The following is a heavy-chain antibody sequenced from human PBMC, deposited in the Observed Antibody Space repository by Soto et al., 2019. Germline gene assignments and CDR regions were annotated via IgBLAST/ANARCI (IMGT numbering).Heavy chain of an antibody. D-gene: IGHD2-15*01. J-gene: IGHJ1*01. CDR2: ISGSGGST. CDR3: AKDSTLGYCSGGSCYFAEYFQH. V-gene: IGHV3-23*01. Sequence: GGSLRLSCAASGFTFSSYAMSWVRQAPGKGLEWVSAISGSGGSTYYADSVKGRFTISRDNSKNTLYLQMNSLRAEDTAVYYCAKDSTLGYCSGGSCYFAEYFQHWGQGTLVTVSS. CDR1: GFTFSSYA.